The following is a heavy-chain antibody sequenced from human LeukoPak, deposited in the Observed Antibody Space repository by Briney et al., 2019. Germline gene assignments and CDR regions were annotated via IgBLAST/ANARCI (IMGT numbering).Heavy chain of an antibody. CDR2: IYHSGST. Sequence: KPSETLSLTCTVSGGSISSYYWSWIRQPPGKGLEWIGYIYHSGSTYYNPSLKSRVTISVDRSKNQFSLKLSSVTAADTAVYYCARGDIVVVPAAIRGNWFDPWGQGTLVTVSS. CDR3: ARGDIVVVPAAIRGNWFDP. D-gene: IGHD2-2*02. CDR1: GGSISSYY. V-gene: IGHV4-59*12. J-gene: IGHJ5*02.